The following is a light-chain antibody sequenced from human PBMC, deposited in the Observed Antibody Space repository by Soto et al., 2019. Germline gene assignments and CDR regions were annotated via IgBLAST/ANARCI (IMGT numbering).Light chain of an antibody. Sequence: DIQMTQSPSTLSASVGDRVTITCRASQSISSWLAWYQQKPGKAPKLLIYKASYLESGVPSRFSGSGSGTEFTLTISSLQPDDFATYYCQQYNIYSPRNPFGQGTKVDIK. CDR2: KAS. V-gene: IGKV1-5*03. CDR3: QQYNIYSPRNP. CDR1: QSISSW. J-gene: IGKJ1*01.